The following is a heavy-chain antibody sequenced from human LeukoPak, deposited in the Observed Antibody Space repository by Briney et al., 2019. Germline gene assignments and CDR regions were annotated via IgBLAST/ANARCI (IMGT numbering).Heavy chain of an antibody. V-gene: IGHV3-21*01. CDR3: ARVFDDYYDSSGPRDAFDI. CDR2: ISSSSSYI. D-gene: IGHD3-22*01. CDR1: GFTFSSYS. J-gene: IGHJ3*02. Sequence: PGGPLRLSCAASGFTFSSYSMNWVRQAPGKGLEWVSSISSSSSYIYYADSVKGRFTISRDNAKNSLYLQMNSLRAEDTAVYYCARVFDDYYDSSGPRDAFDIWGQGTMVTVSS.